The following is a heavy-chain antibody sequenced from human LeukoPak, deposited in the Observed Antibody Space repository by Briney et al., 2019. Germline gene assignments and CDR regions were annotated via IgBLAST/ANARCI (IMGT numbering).Heavy chain of an antibody. J-gene: IGHJ4*02. CDR1: GYTFTSCY. D-gene: IGHD3-10*01. CDR3: ARGLDYYGSGSYPYYFDY. Sequence: ASVKVSCKASGYTFTSCYMHWVRQAPGQGLEWMGIINPSGGSTSYAQKFQGRVTMTRDTSTSTVYMELSSLRSEDTAVYYCARGLDYYGSGSYPYYFDYWGQGTLVTVSS. CDR2: INPSGGST. V-gene: IGHV1-46*01.